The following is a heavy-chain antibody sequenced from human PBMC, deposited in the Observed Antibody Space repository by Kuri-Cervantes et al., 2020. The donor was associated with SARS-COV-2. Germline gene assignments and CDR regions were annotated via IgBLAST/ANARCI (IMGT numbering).Heavy chain of an antibody. J-gene: IGHJ4*02. D-gene: IGHD6-6*01. CDR3: ARFTEYSSSLLDY. V-gene: IGHV4-38-2*01. CDR2: IYHSGST. CDR1: GYSISSGYY. Sequence: SETLSLTCGVSGYSISSGYYWGWIRQPPGKGLEWIGSIYHSGSTYYNPSLKSRVTISVDTSKNQFSLKLSSVTAADTAVYYCARFTEYSSSLLDYWGQGTLVTVSS.